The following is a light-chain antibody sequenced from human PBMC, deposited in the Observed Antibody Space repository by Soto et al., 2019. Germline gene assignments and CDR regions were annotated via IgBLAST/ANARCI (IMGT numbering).Light chain of an antibody. Sequence: EIVLTQSPGTLSLSPGERATLSCRASQSISRYLAWYQHRPGQAPRLLIFDASNRATGIPARFSGSGSGTDFTLTISSLESEDFEIYYCQQRTNWVTFGQGTRLA. J-gene: IGKJ5*01. CDR1: QSISRY. CDR3: QQRTNWVT. CDR2: DAS. V-gene: IGKV3-11*01.